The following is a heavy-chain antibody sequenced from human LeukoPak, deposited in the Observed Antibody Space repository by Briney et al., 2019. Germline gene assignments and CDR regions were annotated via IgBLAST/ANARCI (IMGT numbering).Heavy chain of an antibody. CDR2: IGGSGGST. J-gene: IGHJ4*02. CDR1: GFTFSSYA. Sequence: GGSLRLSCAASGFTFSSYAMSWVRQAPGKGLDWVSAIGGSGGSTYYADSVKGRFTISRDNSKNTLYLQMNSLRAEDTAVYYCAKGGYETVTDYWGQGTLVTVSS. CDR3: AKGGYETVTDY. D-gene: IGHD5-12*01. V-gene: IGHV3-23*01.